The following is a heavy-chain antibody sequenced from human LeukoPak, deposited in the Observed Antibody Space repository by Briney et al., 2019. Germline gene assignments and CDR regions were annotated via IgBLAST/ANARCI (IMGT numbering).Heavy chain of an antibody. Sequence: GESLKISCKGSGYNFSSCWIGWVRQMPGKGLEWMGVIYPGDSDTRYSLSFQGQVTISADKSISTDYLQWSSLKASDTAMYYCATSIATSGHFDYWGQGTLVTVSS. CDR1: GYNFSSCW. D-gene: IGHD6-13*01. J-gene: IGHJ4*02. CDR2: IYPGDSDT. CDR3: ATSIATSGHFDY. V-gene: IGHV5-51*01.